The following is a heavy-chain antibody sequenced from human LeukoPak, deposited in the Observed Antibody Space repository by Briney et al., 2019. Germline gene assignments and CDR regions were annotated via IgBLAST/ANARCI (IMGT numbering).Heavy chain of an antibody. CDR1: GGSISSSNW. J-gene: IGHJ6*03. V-gene: IGHV4-4*02. CDR2: IYHSGST. CDR3: ARVAPSYYYDSSGTYSERYYYYMDV. Sequence: PSETLSLTCAVSGGSISSSNWWSWVRQPPGKGLEWIGEIYHSGSTNYNPSLKSRVSISVDKSKNQFSLKLSSVTAADTAVYYCARVAPSYYYDSSGTYSERYYYYMDVWGKGTTVTVSS. D-gene: IGHD3-22*01.